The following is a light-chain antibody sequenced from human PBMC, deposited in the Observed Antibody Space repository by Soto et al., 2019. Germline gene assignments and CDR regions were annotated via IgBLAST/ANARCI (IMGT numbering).Light chain of an antibody. J-gene: IGLJ1*01. CDR2: EVV. CDR1: KSDIGVYDF. V-gene: IGLV2-8*01. Sequence: QSALTQPPSASGSPGQSVTISCTGSKSDIGVYDFVSWYQHHPGKAPRLIIYEVVQRPSGVPDRFSGSKSGNTASLTVSGLQPADEADYFCKSYAGSNTYVFGSGTKLTVL. CDR3: KSYAGSNTYV.